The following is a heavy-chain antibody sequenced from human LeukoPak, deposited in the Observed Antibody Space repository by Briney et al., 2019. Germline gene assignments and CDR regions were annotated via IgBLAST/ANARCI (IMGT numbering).Heavy chain of an antibody. V-gene: IGHV3-23*01. D-gene: IGHD5-18*01. CDR3: ARSRAPIHTPTDY. Sequence: PGGSLRLSCAASGFTFSSSAMTWVRQAPGKGLEWVSDISGGGDITYYADSVKGRFTISRDNSKNTLYLQMNSLRAEDTAVYYCARSRAPIHTPTDYWGQGTLVTVSS. CDR1: GFTFSSSA. J-gene: IGHJ4*02. CDR2: ISGGGDIT.